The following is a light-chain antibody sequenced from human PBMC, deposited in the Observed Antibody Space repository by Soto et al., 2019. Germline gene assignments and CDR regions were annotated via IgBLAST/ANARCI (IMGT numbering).Light chain of an antibody. CDR2: EVS. J-gene: IGLJ1*01. V-gene: IGLV2-14*01. Sequence: QSALIQPASVSGSPGQWITISCPGTSSDIGTYNYVSWYQQHPGKAPKVIIYEVSNRPSGVSNRFSGSKSGNTASLTISGLQAEDEADYYCSSYTVTSVTLYVFGTGTKVTVL. CDR1: SSDIGTYNY. CDR3: SSYTVTSVTLYV.